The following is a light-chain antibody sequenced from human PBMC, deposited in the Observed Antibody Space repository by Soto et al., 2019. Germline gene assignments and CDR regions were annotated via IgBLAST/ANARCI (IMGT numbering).Light chain of an antibody. J-gene: IGKJ3*01. CDR3: QKHNSAPFT. V-gene: IGKV4-1*01. CDR2: WAS. Sequence: DIVMTQSPDSLAVSLGERATINCKSSQSVLHSSNNKNYLAWYQQKPGQPPKLLIYWASTRESGVPDRFSGSGSGTDFTLTISSLQPEDVATYYCQKHNSAPFTFGPGTKVDIK. CDR1: QSVLHSSNNKNY.